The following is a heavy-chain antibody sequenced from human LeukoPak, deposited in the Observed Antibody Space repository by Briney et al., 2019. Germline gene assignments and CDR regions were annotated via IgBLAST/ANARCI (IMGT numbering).Heavy chain of an antibody. D-gene: IGHD2-2*01. CDR2: ISSSGSTI. V-gene: IGHV3-11*01. CDR1: GFTFSDYY. CDR3: ASGPVPAAKRPIYYFDY. Sequence: GGSLRLSCAASGFTFSDYYMSWIRQAPGKGLEWVSYISSSGSTIYYADSVKGRFTISRDNAKNSLYLQMNSLRAEDTAVYYCASGPVPAAKRPIYYFDYWGQGTLVTVSS. J-gene: IGHJ4*02.